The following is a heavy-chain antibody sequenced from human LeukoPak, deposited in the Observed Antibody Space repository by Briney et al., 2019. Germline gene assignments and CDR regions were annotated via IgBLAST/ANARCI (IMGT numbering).Heavy chain of an antibody. Sequence: PGGSLRLSCAASGFTFSIYSMNWVRQAPGKGLEWVSYISSSSSTIYYADSVKGRFTISRDNAKNSLYLQMNSLRAEDTAVYYCARDPDSSSWYVDYWGQGTLVTVSS. D-gene: IGHD6-13*01. CDR3: ARDPDSSSWYVDY. J-gene: IGHJ4*02. CDR2: ISSSSSTI. V-gene: IGHV3-48*01. CDR1: GFTFSIYS.